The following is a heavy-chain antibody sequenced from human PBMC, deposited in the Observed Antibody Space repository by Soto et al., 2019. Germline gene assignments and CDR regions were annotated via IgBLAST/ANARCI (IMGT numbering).Heavy chain of an antibody. V-gene: IGHV3-7*01. J-gene: IGHJ6*02. CDR1: GFTFSSYW. CDR3: ARIAASGRAWDV. D-gene: IGHD6-13*01. Sequence: EVQLVESGGGLVQPGGSLRLSCVDSGFTFSSYWMSWVRQAPVKGLEWVGNIKQDGSEENYADSVKGRFTISRDNAKNSMYLQMNSLRVEDTAVYYCARIAASGRAWDVWGQGTTVVVSS. CDR2: IKQDGSEE.